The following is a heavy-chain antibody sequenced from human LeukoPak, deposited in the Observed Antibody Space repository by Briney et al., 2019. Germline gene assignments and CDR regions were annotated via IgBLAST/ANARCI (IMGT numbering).Heavy chain of an antibody. V-gene: IGHV4-59*12. J-gene: IGHJ5*02. CDR2: IYYIGGT. CDR3: ARRRCSSTSCYAYRVVVNWFDP. D-gene: IGHD2-2*01. Sequence: SETLSLTCTVSGGSISSYYWSWIRQPPGKGLGWIGYIYYIGGTNYNPSLKSRVTISVDTSKNQFSLKLSSVTAADTAVYYCARRRCSSTSCYAYRVVVNWFDPWGQGTLVTVSS. CDR1: GGSISSYY.